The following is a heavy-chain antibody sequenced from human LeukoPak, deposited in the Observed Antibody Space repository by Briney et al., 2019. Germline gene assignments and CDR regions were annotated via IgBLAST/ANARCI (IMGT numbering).Heavy chain of an antibody. V-gene: IGHV3-7*04. CDR1: GFTFSGYG. J-gene: IGHJ4*02. Sequence: GRSLRLSCAASGFTFSGYGMHWVRQAPGKGLEWVANIKEDGSAKYYVDSVKGRFTISRDNAKNSLYLQMNSLRVEDTAVYYCAKDDEGYYWGQGVLVTVSS. CDR3: AKDDEGYY. D-gene: IGHD3-3*01. CDR2: IKEDGSAK.